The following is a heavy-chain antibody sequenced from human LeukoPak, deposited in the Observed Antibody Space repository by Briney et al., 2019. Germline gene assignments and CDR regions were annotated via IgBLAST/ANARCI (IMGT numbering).Heavy chain of an antibody. CDR1: GFTFSSYA. J-gene: IGHJ4*02. Sequence: GGSLRLSCAASGFTFSSYAMHWVRQAPGKGLEYVSSISSSGGSIYYADSVKGRFTISRDNAKNSLYLQMGSLRAEDMAVYYCARGDSRIVVVKGFDYWGRGTLVTVSS. CDR2: ISSSGGSI. CDR3: ARGDSRIVVVKGFDY. V-gene: IGHV3-64*02. D-gene: IGHD3-22*01.